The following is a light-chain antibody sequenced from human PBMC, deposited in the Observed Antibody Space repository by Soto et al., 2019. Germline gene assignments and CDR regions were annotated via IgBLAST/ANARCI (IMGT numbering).Light chain of an antibody. Sequence: QSALTQPPSASGSAGQSVTISCTGTSSDVGGYKYVSWYQQHPGKAPKLMIYEVNKRPPGVPDRFSGSKSGNTASLTVSGLQTEDEADYYCSSFAGSINFVVFGGGTQLTVL. J-gene: IGLJ2*01. CDR3: SSFAGSINFVV. V-gene: IGLV2-8*01. CDR1: SSDVGGYKY. CDR2: EVN.